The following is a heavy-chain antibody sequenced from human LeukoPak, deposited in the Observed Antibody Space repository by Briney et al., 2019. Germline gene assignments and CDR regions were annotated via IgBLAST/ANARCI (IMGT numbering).Heavy chain of an antibody. V-gene: IGHV1-46*01. D-gene: IGHD2-2*03. CDR2: HNPSGGST. CDR1: GYTFTSYY. J-gene: IGHJ4*02. Sequence: GASVKVSCKASGYTFTSYYMHWVRQAPGQGLEWMGIHNPSGGSTSYAQKFQGRVTMTRDTSTSTVYMELSSLRSEDTAVYYCARAGYCSSTSCQDGGVGLWGQGTLVTVSS. CDR3: ARAGYCSSTSCQDGGVGL.